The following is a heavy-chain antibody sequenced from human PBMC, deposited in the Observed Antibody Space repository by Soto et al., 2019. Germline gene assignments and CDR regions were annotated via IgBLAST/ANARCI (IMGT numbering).Heavy chain of an antibody. CDR3: ARSHYTYRLLIAY. CDR1: GETIRPCCNY. Sequence: TEALSHSCSVSGETIRPCCNYGCWIRQPPGKGLQWIGNVYSTGSTFSHPSLTSRVFISVDTSKNKFSLRLTSVTAADTAVYFCARSHYTYRLLIAYWGPGIMV. D-gene: IGHD3-16*02. J-gene: IGHJ4*02. CDR2: VYSTGST. V-gene: IGHV4-39*01.